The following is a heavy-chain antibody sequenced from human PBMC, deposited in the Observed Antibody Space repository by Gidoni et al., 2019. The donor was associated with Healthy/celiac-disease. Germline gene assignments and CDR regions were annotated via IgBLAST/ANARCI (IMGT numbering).Heavy chain of an antibody. CDR2: INHSGST. Sequence: QVQLQQWGAGLLQPSETLSPTCAVYGGSFCGYYWSWIRQPPGKGLEWIGEINHSGSTNYTPSLKSRFTISVDTSKNQFSLKLSSVTAADTAVYYCARGPGVVPAAMCSWFDPWGQGTLVTVSS. J-gene: IGHJ5*02. CDR3: ARGPGVVPAAMCSWFDP. D-gene: IGHD2-2*01. V-gene: IGHV4-34*01. CDR1: GGSFCGYY.